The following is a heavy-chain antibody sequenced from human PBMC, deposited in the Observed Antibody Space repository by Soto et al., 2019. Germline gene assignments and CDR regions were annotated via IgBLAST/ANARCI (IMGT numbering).Heavy chain of an antibody. V-gene: IGHV3-33*01. CDR1: GFTFSSYG. CDR2: IWYDGSNK. Sequence: QVQLVESGGGVVQPGRSLRLSCAASGFTFSSYGMHWVRQAPGKGLEWVAVIWYDGSNKYYADSVKGRFTISRDNSKNTLYLQMNSLRAVDTAVYYCARDRLLEVGSGFYYYYYGMDVWGQGTTVTVSS. D-gene: IGHD3-3*01. CDR3: ARDRLLEVGSGFYYYYYGMDV. J-gene: IGHJ6*02.